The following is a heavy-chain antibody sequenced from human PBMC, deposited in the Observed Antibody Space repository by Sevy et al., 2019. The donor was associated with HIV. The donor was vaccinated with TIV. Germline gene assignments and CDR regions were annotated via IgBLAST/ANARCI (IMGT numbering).Heavy chain of an antibody. Sequence: PGGSLRLSCAASGFTFSNSVMSWVRQAPGKGLEWVSAISDSGTRTYYADSVKGRFTISRDNSKNTVYMQMTSLRAEDTAVYYCAKVPVNTISTYFDSWGQGTLVTVSS. CDR2: ISDSGTRT. CDR1: GFTFSNSV. CDR3: AKVPVNTISTYFDS. V-gene: IGHV3-23*01. D-gene: IGHD1-1*01. J-gene: IGHJ4*02.